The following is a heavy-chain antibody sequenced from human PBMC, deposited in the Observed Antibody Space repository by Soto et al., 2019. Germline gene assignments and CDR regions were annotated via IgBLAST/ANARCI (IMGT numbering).Heavy chain of an antibody. CDR2: LGFDGGGR. Sequence: QLVESGGGVVQPGRSLRLSCAASGFDLSSYGMHWVRQTPGKGLEWVAVLGFDGGGRYYADSVRGRFAISRDNSKKMLYLQMDSLRAEDTALYYCAREPVGPDYAMDVWGQGTTVTVSS. J-gene: IGHJ6*02. CDR1: GFDLSSYG. CDR3: AREPVGPDYAMDV. V-gene: IGHV3-33*01. D-gene: IGHD1-26*01.